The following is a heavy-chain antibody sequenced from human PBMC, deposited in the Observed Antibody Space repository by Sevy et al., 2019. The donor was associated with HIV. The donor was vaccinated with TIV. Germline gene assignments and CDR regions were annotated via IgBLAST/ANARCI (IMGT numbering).Heavy chain of an antibody. CDR1: GDTFSTYG. D-gene: IGHD7-27*01. V-gene: IGHV1-69*13. CDR2: IIPIFGTP. Sequence: SVKVSCKASGDTFSTYGLSWVRQAPGQGLEWMGGIIPIFGTPNYAQKFQGRVTITADESASTAYMELSSLRSEDTALDYCAREGGVATTGDHDAFDIWGHGTLVTVSS. J-gene: IGHJ3*02. CDR3: AREGGVATTGDHDAFDI.